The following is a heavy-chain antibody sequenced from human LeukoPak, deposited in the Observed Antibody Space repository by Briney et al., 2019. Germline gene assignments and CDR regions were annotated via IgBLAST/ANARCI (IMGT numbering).Heavy chain of an antibody. Sequence: GGSLRLSCAASGFTFSDYYMSWIRQAPGKGLEWVSNINSGSRYRNYADSVNGRFTISRANAKNSLYLQMSSLRAEDTAVYYCARGDYDDYWGQGTLVTVSS. CDR2: INSGSRYR. V-gene: IGHV3-11*06. CDR1: GFTFSDYY. CDR3: ARGDYDDY. J-gene: IGHJ4*02.